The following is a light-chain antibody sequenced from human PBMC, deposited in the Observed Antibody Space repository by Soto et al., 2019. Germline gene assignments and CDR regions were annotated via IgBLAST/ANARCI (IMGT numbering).Light chain of an antibody. Sequence: EIVLTQSPATLSLSPGERATLSCRASQSVRNDLDWYHQKPGQAPRVLIYSASNRATGIPARFSGSGSGTEFTLTISSLEPEDFAVYYCQQRTNWPPTFGGGTKVEMK. CDR3: QQRTNWPPT. J-gene: IGKJ4*01. CDR1: QSVRND. CDR2: SAS. V-gene: IGKV3-11*01.